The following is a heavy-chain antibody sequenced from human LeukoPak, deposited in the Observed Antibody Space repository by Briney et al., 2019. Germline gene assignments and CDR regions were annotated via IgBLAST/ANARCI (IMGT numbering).Heavy chain of an antibody. CDR2: INAGNGNT. CDR3: ARDLNDFWSGYYSRSFPGY. Sequence: APVKVSCKASGYTFTSYAMHWVRQAPGQRLEWMGWINAGNGNTKYSQKFQGRVTITRDTSASTAYMELSSLRSEDTAVYYCARDLNDFWSGYYSRSFPGYWGQGTLVTVSS. D-gene: IGHD3-3*01. V-gene: IGHV1-3*01. J-gene: IGHJ4*02. CDR1: GYTFTSYA.